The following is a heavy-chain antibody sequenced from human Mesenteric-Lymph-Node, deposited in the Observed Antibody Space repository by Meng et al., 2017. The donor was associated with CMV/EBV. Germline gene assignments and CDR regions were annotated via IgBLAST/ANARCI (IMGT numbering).Heavy chain of an antibody. CDR1: GYTFTGYY. J-gene: IGHJ6*02. CDR3: ARDSDYGESYYYGMDV. D-gene: IGHD4-17*01. V-gene: IGHV1-69*10. Sequence: SVKVSCKASGYTFTGYYMHWVRQAPGQGLEWMGGIIPILGIANYAQKFQGRVTITADKSTSTAYMELSSLRSEDTAVYYCARDSDYGESYYYGMDVWGQGTTVTVSS. CDR2: IIPILGIA.